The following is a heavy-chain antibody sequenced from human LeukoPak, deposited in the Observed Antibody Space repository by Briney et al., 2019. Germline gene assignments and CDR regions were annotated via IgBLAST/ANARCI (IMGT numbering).Heavy chain of an antibody. D-gene: IGHD3-10*01. Sequence: PGGSLRLSCLTSGFTFDDYGVSWVRQAPGKGLEWVSGINWNGGSTSYADSVKGRFTISRDNAKNSLYLQMNSLRAEDTALYYCAKSPITMVRKHRGYYGMDVWGQGTTVTVSS. CDR1: GFTFDDYG. CDR3: AKSPITMVRKHRGYYGMDV. V-gene: IGHV3-20*04. CDR2: INWNGGST. J-gene: IGHJ6*02.